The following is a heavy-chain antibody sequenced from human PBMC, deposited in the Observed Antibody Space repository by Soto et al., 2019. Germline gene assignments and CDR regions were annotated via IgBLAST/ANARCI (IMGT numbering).Heavy chain of an antibody. CDR2: IDWDDDK. Sequence: SGPTLVNHRQTLTLTCTFSGFSLSTSGMCVSWIRQPPGKALEWLALIDWDDDKYYSTSLKTRLTISKDTSKNQVVLTMTNMDPVDTATYYCARAKYYYDSSGYEYWGQGTLVTVSS. V-gene: IGHV2-70*01. CDR1: GFSLSTSGMC. D-gene: IGHD3-22*01. CDR3: ARAKYYYDSSGYEY. J-gene: IGHJ4*02.